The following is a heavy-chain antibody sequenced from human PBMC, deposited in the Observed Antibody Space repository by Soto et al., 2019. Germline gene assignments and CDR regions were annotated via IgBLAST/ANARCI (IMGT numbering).Heavy chain of an antibody. CDR3: ARGARDSYGMDV. J-gene: IGHJ6*02. V-gene: IGHV3-48*03. CDR2: ISSSGSTI. CDR1: GFTFSSYE. Sequence: EVQLVESGGGLVQPGGSLRLSCAASGFTFSSYEMNWVRQAPGKGLEWVSYISSSGSTIYYADSVKGRFTISRDNAKNSLYLQMNSLRAEDTAVYYCARGARDSYGMDVWGQGPKVTVSS.